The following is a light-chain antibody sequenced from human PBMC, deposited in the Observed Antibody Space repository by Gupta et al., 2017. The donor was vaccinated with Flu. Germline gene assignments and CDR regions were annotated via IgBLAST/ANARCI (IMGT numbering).Light chain of an antibody. J-gene: IGLJ1*01. Sequence: TSVSGSPGQSVTISCTGTSSNIGSYNRVSWYHQPPGTAPKLMIYEVSNRPSGVPNRFSGSKSGNMASLTIPGLQAEDEADYYCSSYTSSSTYVFGTGTKVTVL. V-gene: IGLV2-18*02. CDR3: SSYTSSSTYV. CDR1: SSNIGSYNR. CDR2: EVS.